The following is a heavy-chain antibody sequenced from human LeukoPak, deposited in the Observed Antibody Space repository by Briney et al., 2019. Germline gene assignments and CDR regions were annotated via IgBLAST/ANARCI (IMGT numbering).Heavy chain of an antibody. CDR1: GFTFSSYA. D-gene: IGHD3-3*01. V-gene: IGHV3-30-3*01. J-gene: IGHJ4*02. CDR3: ARDRAITINGPADY. Sequence: GGSLRLSCAASGFTFSSYAMLWVRQAPGKGLEWVAVISYDGSNKYYADSVKGRFTISRDNSKNTLYLQMNSLRAEDTAVYYCARDRAITINGPADYWGQGTLVTVSS. CDR2: ISYDGSNK.